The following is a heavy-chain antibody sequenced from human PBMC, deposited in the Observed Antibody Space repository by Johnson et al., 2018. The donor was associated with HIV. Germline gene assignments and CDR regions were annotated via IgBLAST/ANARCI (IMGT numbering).Heavy chain of an antibody. Sequence: VQLVESGGGLVQPGRSLRLSCAASGFTFDDYAMHWVRQAPGKGLEWVSGISGTGDSTYYADSVKGRFTISRDNSKNTLYLQMNSLRAEDTAVYNCARSSTVVAPHDIWGQGTMVTVSS. J-gene: IGHJ3*02. CDR1: GFTFDDYA. D-gene: IGHD4-23*01. V-gene: IGHV3-23*04. CDR3: ARSSTVVAPHDI. CDR2: ISGTGDST.